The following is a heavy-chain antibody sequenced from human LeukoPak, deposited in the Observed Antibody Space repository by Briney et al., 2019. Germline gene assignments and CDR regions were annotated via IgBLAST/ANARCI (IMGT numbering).Heavy chain of an antibody. J-gene: IGHJ4*02. CDR1: GFTFSSYG. Sequence: GGTLRLSCAASGFTFSSYGMSWVRQAPGKGLEWVSAISGSGGSTYYADSVKGRFTISRDNSKNTLYLQMNSLRAEDTAVYYCARVFRDYRSGGGWYDYWGQGTLVTVSS. D-gene: IGHD6-19*01. CDR3: ARVFRDYRSGGGWYDY. CDR2: ISGSGGST. V-gene: IGHV3-23*01.